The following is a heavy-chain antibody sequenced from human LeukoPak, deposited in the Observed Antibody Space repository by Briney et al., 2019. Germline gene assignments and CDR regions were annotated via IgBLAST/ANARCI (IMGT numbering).Heavy chain of an antibody. V-gene: IGHV3-30*04. Sequence: PGRSLRLSCAASGFMFTDFAMHWVRQAPGKGLQWVAVISNDERNKYYADSVKGRFTISRDNAKNTLYLQMNSLRVEDTAVYYCARGLTGDRWGQGSLVTVSS. CDR3: ARGLTGDR. CDR1: GFMFTDFA. D-gene: IGHD7-27*01. J-gene: IGHJ4*02. CDR2: ISNDERNK.